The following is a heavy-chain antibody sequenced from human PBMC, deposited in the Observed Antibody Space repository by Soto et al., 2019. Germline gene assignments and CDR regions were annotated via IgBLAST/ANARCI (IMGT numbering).Heavy chain of an antibody. V-gene: IGHV1-69*13. CDR1: GGNFRSYA. Sequence: SVKVSCKASGGNFRSYAITWVRQAPGQGLEWMGGIVPIFRTANYAQKFQGRVTITADDSASTVYMELSSLTSEDTAVYYCARCSYTGSPANWFDPWGQGTLVTVSS. CDR2: IVPIFRTA. D-gene: IGHD1-26*01. J-gene: IGHJ5*02. CDR3: ARCSYTGSPANWFDP.